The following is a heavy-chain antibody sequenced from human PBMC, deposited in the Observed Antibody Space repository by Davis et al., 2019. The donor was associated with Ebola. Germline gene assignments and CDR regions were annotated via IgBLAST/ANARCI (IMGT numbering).Heavy chain of an antibody. CDR1: GFTFSSYG. Sequence: GESLKISCAASGFTFSSYGMHWVRQAPGKRLEWVAVIWYDGSNKYYADSVKGRFTISRDNSKNTLYLQMNSLRAEDTAVYYCARDSTGYSSGWYGGYYFDYWGQGTLVTVSS. CDR3: ARDSTGYSSGWYGGYYFDY. CDR2: IWYDGSNK. D-gene: IGHD6-19*01. V-gene: IGHV3-33*01. J-gene: IGHJ4*02.